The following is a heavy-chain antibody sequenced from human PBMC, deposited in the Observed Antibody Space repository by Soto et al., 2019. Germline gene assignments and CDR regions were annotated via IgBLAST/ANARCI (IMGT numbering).Heavy chain of an antibody. CDR1: DDSITNADYY. J-gene: IGHJ4*02. D-gene: IGHD3-10*01. CDR2: IDYSGST. Sequence: EQLQESGPGLVKASQTLSLTCTVSDDSITNADYYWSWIRHSPGKGLEWIGHIDYSGSTDFNPSLKSRVAISVDTSKNQXSLKLRSVTAADTALYYCASKIVLVPGATGDYFDSWGQGTLVTVSS. CDR3: ASKIVLVPGATGDYFDS. V-gene: IGHV4-30-4*01.